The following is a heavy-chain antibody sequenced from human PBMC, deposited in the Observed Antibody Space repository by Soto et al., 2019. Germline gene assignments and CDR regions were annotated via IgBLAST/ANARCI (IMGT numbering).Heavy chain of an antibody. D-gene: IGHD2-15*01. CDR3: AKDNSIVVVVAATQHFDY. CDR1: GFTFSSYA. J-gene: IGHJ4*02. V-gene: IGHV3-23*01. CDR2: ISGSGGST. Sequence: GGSLRLSCAASGFTFSSYAMSWVRQAPGKGLEWVSAISGSGGSTYYADSVKGRFTISRDNSKNTLYLQMNSLRAEDTAVYYCAKDNSIVVVVAATQHFDYWGQGTLVTVSS.